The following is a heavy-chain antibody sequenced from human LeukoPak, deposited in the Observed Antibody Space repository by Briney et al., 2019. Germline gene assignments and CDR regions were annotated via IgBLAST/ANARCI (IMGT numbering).Heavy chain of an antibody. Sequence: ASVRVSCKASGYAFTDYYMHWVRQAPGQGLEWMGWIRPNSGGTNYAQKFQGRVTMTRDTSISTAYMELSRLRSDDTAIYYYSRASVLRLTSGFDIWGQGTMVTVSS. D-gene: IGHD5-12*01. V-gene: IGHV1-2*02. CDR1: GYAFTDYY. CDR2: IRPNSGGT. CDR3: SRASVLRLTSGFDI. J-gene: IGHJ3*02.